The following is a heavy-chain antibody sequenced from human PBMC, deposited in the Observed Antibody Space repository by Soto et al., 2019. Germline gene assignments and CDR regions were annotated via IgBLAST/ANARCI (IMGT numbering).Heavy chain of an antibody. J-gene: IGHJ6*02. V-gene: IGHV1-2*02. D-gene: IGHD3-22*01. CDR3: ARCTIHSSGSKDYYYYGMDV. CDR2: INPNSGGT. Sequence: ASVKVSCKASGYTFTGYYMHWVRQAPGQGLEWMGWINPNSGGTNYAQKFQGRVTMTRDTSISTAYMELSRLRSDDTAVYYCARCTIHSSGSKDYYYYGMDVWGQGTTVTVSS. CDR1: GYTFTGYY.